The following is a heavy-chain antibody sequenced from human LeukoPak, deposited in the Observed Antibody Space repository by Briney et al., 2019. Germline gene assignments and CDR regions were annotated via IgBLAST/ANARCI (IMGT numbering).Heavy chain of an antibody. D-gene: IGHD3-10*01. J-gene: IGHJ5*02. V-gene: IGHV1-58*02. Sequence: GASVKVSCKASGFTFTSSATQWVRQARGQRLEWIGWIVVGSGNTNYAQKFQERVTITRDMSTSTAYMELSSLRSEDTAVYYCAAVPDYYGSGSQRENWFDPWGQGTLVTVSS. CDR2: IVVGSGNT. CDR3: AAVPDYYGSGSQRENWFDP. CDR1: GFTFTSSA.